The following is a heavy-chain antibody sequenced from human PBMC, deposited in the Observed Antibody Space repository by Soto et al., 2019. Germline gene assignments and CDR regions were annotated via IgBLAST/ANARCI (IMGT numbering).Heavy chain of an antibody. V-gene: IGHV4-39*07. CDR3: ARALRAYCGGDCYSAYFDY. D-gene: IGHD2-21*02. CDR1: GGSISSSTYY. Sequence: SETLSLTCSVSGGSISSSTYYWVWIRQPPGKGLEWIGSAHYSGDTHYSPSLKSRVTISVDTSRNELSLKLSSVTAADTAVYYCARALRAYCGGDCYSAYFDYWGQGTLVTVSS. J-gene: IGHJ4*02. CDR2: AHYSGDT.